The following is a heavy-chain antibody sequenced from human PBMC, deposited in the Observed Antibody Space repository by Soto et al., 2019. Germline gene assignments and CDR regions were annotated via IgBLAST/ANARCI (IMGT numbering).Heavy chain of an antibody. Sequence: GASVKASCKVSGGTLSCETMSWLRQAPGQGLEWMGRISAYKGNRNYAQKFQGRVTMTKDTSTSTAYMELRSLRSDDTAVYYCARGEYYYDSSGYISDAFDIWGQRTMVTVSS. V-gene: IGHV1-18*01. CDR3: ARGEYYYDSSGYISDAFDI. D-gene: IGHD3-22*01. J-gene: IGHJ3*02. CDR1: GGTLSCET. CDR2: ISAYKGNR.